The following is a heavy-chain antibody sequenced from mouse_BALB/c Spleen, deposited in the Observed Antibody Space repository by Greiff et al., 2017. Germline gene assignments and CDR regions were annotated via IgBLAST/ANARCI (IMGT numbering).Heavy chain of an antibody. CDR1: GFSLTSYG. D-gene: IGHD2-4*01. J-gene: IGHJ3*01. CDR3: AGDYDWFAY. Sequence: QVQLQQSGPGLVAPSQSLSITCTVSGFSLTSYGVHWVRQPPGKGLEWLGVIWAGGSTNYNSALMSRLSISKDNSKSQVFLKMNSLQTDDTAMYYCAGDYDWFAYWGQGTLVTVSA. CDR2: IWAGGST. V-gene: IGHV2-9*02.